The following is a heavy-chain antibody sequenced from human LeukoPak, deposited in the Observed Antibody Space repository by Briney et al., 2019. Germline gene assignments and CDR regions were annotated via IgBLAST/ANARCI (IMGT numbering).Heavy chain of an antibody. J-gene: IGHJ4*02. V-gene: IGHV3-21*01. Sequence: GGSLRLSCSASGFTFSDYDMNWVRQAPGKGLEWVPSISYLSSHVYYGDSVKGRFSISRDNAKNSLYLQMNSLGAEDTAIYYCGRAFPPLRTSSAGDLWGQGILVTVSS. CDR2: ISYLSSHV. CDR3: GRAFPPLRTSSAGDL. CDR1: GFTFSDYD. D-gene: IGHD3-16*01.